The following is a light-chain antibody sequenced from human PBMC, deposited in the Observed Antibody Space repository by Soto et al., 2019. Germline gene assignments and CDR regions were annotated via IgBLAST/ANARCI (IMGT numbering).Light chain of an antibody. CDR1: QSIDTS. J-gene: IGKJ2*01. CDR3: QQTYSSRHT. V-gene: IGKV1-39*01. CDR2: AAS. Sequence: DIQMTQSPSSLSASVGDRVTITCRASQSIDTSLNWYQQKPGKAPKLLIYAASFLHRGAPSKFSGSRSGTEFALTLSSLQPEDVATYYCQQTYSSRHTFGQGTKLAI.